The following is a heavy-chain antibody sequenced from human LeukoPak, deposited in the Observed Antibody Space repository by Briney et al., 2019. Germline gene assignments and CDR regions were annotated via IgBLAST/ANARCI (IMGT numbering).Heavy chain of an antibody. D-gene: IGHD6-13*01. V-gene: IGHV4-59*08. CDR3: ARRNAGTDDAFDI. Sequence: SGTLSLTCAVSGGSISSYYRSWIRQPPGKGLEWIGYIYYSGSTNYNPSLKSRVTISVDTSKNQFSLKLSSVTAADTAVYYCARRNAGTDDAFDIWGQGTMVTVSS. J-gene: IGHJ3*02. CDR2: IYYSGST. CDR1: GGSISSYY.